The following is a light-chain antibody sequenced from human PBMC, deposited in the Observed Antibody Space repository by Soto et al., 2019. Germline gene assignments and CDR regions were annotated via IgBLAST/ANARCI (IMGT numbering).Light chain of an antibody. CDR3: LQHNTYPFT. J-gene: IGKJ3*01. CDR1: QGITND. CDR2: DAS. V-gene: IGKV1-17*01. Sequence: DLQMTQSPSSLSASVGDRVTITCRASQGITNDLGWYQQKPGKAPKRLIYDASSLEGGVPSRFSGSGSGTECTLTISSLQTEDFATYYCLQHNTYPFTFGPGTKVDIK.